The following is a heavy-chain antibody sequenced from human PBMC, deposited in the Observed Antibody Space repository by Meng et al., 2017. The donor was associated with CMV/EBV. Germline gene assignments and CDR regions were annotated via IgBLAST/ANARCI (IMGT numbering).Heavy chain of an antibody. Sequence: SETLSLTCAVYGGSFSGYYWSWIRQPPGKGLEWIGEINHSGSTNYNPSLKSRVTISVDTSKNQFSLKLSSVTAADTAVYYCARQRRGYCSSTSCYWDWDYWGQGTLVTVSS. CDR1: GGSFSGYY. D-gene: IGHD2-2*01. V-gene: IGHV4-34*01. CDR3: ARQRRGYCSSTSCYWDWDY. CDR2: INHSGST. J-gene: IGHJ4*02.